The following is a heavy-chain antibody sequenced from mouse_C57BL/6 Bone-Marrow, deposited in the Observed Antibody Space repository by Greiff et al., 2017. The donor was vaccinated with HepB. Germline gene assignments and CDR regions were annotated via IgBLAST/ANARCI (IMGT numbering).Heavy chain of an antibody. D-gene: IGHD1-1*01. CDR2: IDPENGDT. Sequence: DVKLQESGAELVRPGASVKLSCTASGFNIKDDYMHWVKQRPEQGLEWIGWIDPENGDTEYASKFQGKATITADTSSNTAYLQLSSLTSEDTAVYYCTTTTVVAGFDYWGQGTTLTVSS. CDR1: GFNIKDDY. CDR3: TTTTVVAGFDY. V-gene: IGHV14-4*01. J-gene: IGHJ2*01.